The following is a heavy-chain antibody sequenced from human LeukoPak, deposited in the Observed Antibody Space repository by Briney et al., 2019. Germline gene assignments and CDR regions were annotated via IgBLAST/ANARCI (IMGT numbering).Heavy chain of an antibody. Sequence: SETLSLTCTVYGGSFSGYYWSWIRQPPGKGLEWIGEINHSGSTNYNPSLKSRVTISVDTSKNQFSLKLSSVTAADTAVYYCARARDYARWYFDYWGLGTLVTVSS. V-gene: IGHV4-34*01. D-gene: IGHD4-17*01. CDR2: INHSGST. CDR1: GGSFSGYY. J-gene: IGHJ4*02. CDR3: ARARDYARWYFDY.